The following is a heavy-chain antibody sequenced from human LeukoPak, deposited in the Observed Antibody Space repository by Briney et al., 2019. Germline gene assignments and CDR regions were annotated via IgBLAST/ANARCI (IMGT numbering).Heavy chain of an antibody. CDR2: ISSSSYI. J-gene: IGHJ4*02. CDR1: GFTFSSYS. D-gene: IGHD3-22*01. Sequence: PGGSLRLSCAASGFTFSSYSMNWVRQAPGKGLEWVSSISSSSYIYYADSVKGRFTISRDNSKNMLYLQMNSLKAEDTAVYYCARNFYYDGSASPFDYWGQGTLVTVSS. V-gene: IGHV3-21*06. CDR3: ARNFYYDGSASPFDY.